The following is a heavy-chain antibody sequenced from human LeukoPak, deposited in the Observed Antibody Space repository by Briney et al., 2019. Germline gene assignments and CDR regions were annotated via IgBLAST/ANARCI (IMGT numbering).Heavy chain of an antibody. Sequence: VASVKVSCTTSGFTFSAYGIAWVRQAPGHGPEWMGWISNHNGNTKYAQKFQDRITVTTETSTGTASMELRSLKPDDTGIYYCTRGVALATVYCFDFWGRGTQVTVAS. D-gene: IGHD2-15*01. CDR2: ISNHNGNT. CDR3: TRGVALATVYCFDF. CDR1: GFTFSAYG. J-gene: IGHJ4*02. V-gene: IGHV1-18*04.